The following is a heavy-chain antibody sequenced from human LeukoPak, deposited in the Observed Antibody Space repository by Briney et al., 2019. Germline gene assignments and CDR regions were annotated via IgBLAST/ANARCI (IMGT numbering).Heavy chain of an antibody. CDR1: GFTFSSYA. CDR2: ISGSGGST. V-gene: IGHV3-23*01. D-gene: IGHD6-13*01. CDR3: AIEAFYNSSWYEFLQH. Sequence: PGGSLRLSCAASGFTFSSYAMSWVRQAPGKGLEWVSAISGSGGSTYYADSVKGRFTISRDNSKNTLYLQMNSLRAEDTAVYHCAIEAFYNSSWYEFLQHWGQGTLVTVSS. J-gene: IGHJ1*01.